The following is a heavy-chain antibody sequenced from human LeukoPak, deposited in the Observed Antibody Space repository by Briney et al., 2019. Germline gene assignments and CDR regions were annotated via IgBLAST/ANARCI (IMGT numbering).Heavy chain of an antibody. J-gene: IGHJ3*02. V-gene: IGHV4-39*01. CDR1: GGSISSSSYY. Sequence: SETLSLTCTASGGSISSSSYYWGWIRQPPGKGLEWIGSIYYSGSTYYNPSLKSRVTISVDTSKNQFSLKLSSVTAADTAVYYCARRSHKDRRAAFDIWGQGTMVTASS. D-gene: IGHD1-14*01. CDR3: ARRSHKDRRAAFDI. CDR2: IYYSGST.